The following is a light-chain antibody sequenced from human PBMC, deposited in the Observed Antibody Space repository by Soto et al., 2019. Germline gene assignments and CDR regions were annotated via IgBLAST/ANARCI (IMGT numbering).Light chain of an antibody. Sequence: EIVLTQSPGTLSLSPGERATLSCRASQSVSSGYLAWYQQKPGQAPRLLIYGASSRATGIPDRFSGSGSGTDFTLTISRLEPEDFAVYYCQQYGSSHRAFGQGTKVDIX. CDR1: QSVSSGY. CDR2: GAS. CDR3: QQYGSSHRA. V-gene: IGKV3-20*01. J-gene: IGKJ1*01.